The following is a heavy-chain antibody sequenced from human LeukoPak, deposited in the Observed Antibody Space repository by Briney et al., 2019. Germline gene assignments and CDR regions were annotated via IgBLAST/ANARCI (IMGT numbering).Heavy chain of an antibody. CDR2: INTDGSST. V-gene: IGHV3-74*01. CDR3: ARVGGDSPRWFDP. Sequence: GGSLRLSCAASGFIFSSYWMHWVRQVPGKGLVWVSRINTDGSSTNYADSVKGRFAISRDNTKNTLYLQMNSLRAEDTAVYYCARVGGDSPRWFDPWGQGTLVIVSS. CDR1: GFIFSSYW. D-gene: IGHD3-10*01. J-gene: IGHJ5*02.